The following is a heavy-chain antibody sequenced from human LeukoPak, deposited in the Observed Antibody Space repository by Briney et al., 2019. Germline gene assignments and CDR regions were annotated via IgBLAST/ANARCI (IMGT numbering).Heavy chain of an antibody. V-gene: IGHV4-39*01. Sequence: PSETLSLTCTVSGGSISSSSYYWGWIRQPPGKGLEWIGSIYYSGSTYYNPSLKSRVTISVDTSKNQFSLKLSSVTAADTAVYYCARHHDSGGYYSDYWGQGTLVTVSS. CDR1: GGSISSSSYY. CDR2: IYYSGST. J-gene: IGHJ4*02. D-gene: IGHD3-22*01. CDR3: ARHHDSGGYYSDY.